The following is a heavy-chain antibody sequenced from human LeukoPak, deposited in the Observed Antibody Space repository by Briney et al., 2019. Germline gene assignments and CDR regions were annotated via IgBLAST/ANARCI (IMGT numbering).Heavy chain of an antibody. CDR1: GGSISSSSYY. J-gene: IGHJ4*02. CDR3: ARCISYSYYFDY. V-gene: IGHV4-39*07. Sequence: SETLSLTCTVSGGSISSSSYYWGWIRQPPGKGLEWIGRIYTSGSTNYNPSLKSRVTMSVDTSKNQFSLKLSSVTAADTAVYYCARCISYSYYFDYWGQGTLVTVSS. CDR2: IYTSGST. D-gene: IGHD1-26*01.